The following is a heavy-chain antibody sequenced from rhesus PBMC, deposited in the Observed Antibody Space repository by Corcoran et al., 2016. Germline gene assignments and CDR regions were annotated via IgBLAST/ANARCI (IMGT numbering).Heavy chain of an antibody. CDR1: GGSFRSYW. J-gene: IGHJ4*01. Sequence: QVQLQESGPGLVKPSETLSLTCAVSGGSFRSYWWSGIRKPPGKGREWMGKINGNSGSTNYNPPLKSQFTISTYASKHQFARELSSVTDADTAVYYCARYPRDCSRTYCSSGGIDYWGQGVLVTVSS. CDR2: INGNSGST. CDR3: ARYPRDCSRTYCSSGGIDY. V-gene: IGHV4-80*01. D-gene: IGHD2-15*01.